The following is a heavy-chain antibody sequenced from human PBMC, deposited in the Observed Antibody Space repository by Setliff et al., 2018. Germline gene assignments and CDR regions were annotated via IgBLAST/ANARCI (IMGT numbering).Heavy chain of an antibody. CDR3: VKDRVPDGVWDFDF. D-gene: IGHD4-17*01. Sequence: GESLKISCVGSGYNFGTYSMTWVRQVPGKGLQWVAGINHNGGGIFYADSVKGRFTTSRDNSRNTLYLQMNSLRVEDTALYYCVKDRVPDGVWDFDFWGQGTLVTVSS. CDR1: GYNFGTYS. CDR2: INHNGGGI. V-gene: IGHV3-23*01. J-gene: IGHJ4*02.